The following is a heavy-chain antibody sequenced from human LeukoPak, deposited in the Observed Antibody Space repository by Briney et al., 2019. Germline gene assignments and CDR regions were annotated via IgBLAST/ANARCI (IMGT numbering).Heavy chain of an antibody. D-gene: IGHD5-18*01. CDR2: ISGSGSST. Sequence: PGGSLRLSCAASGFTFSSYAMSWVRQAPGKGLEWVSAISGSGSSTYYADSVKGRFTISRDYSKNTLYMQMNRLRAEDTAVYYCAKDRAIHLVPYYLVPDIWGQGTVVTVSS. V-gene: IGHV3-23*01. J-gene: IGHJ3*02. CDR1: GFTFSSYA. CDR3: AKDRAIHLVPYYLVPDI.